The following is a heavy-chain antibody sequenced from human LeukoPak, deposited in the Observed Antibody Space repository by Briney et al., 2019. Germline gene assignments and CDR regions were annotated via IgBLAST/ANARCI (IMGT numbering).Heavy chain of an antibody. Sequence: TGGSLRLSCAASGFTFSSYGMHWVRQAPGKGLEWVAFIRYDGSNKYYADSVKGRFTISRDNSKNTLYLQMNSLRAEDTAVYYCAKEWLRSTYYYYYYMDVWGKGTTVTISS. V-gene: IGHV3-30*02. CDR2: IRYDGSNK. D-gene: IGHD5-12*01. CDR1: GFTFSSYG. CDR3: AKEWLRSTYYYYYYMDV. J-gene: IGHJ6*03.